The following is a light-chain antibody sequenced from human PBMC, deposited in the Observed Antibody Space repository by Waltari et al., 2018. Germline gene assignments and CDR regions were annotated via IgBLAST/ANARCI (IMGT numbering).Light chain of an antibody. CDR2: EVS. CDR1: NNDLGVFNY. CDR3: SSFTSSSTLIV. V-gene: IGLV2-14*01. J-gene: IGLJ2*01. Sequence: QSALTQPASVSGSPGQSITISCTGTNNDLGVFNYVSWYQQHPDKAPQLLIYEVSSRPSGVSHRFSGSKSGNTASLTITGLQAEDEAEYFCSSFTSSSTLIVFGGGTKVAVL.